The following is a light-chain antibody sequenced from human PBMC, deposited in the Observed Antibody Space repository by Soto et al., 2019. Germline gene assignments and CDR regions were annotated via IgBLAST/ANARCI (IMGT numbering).Light chain of an antibody. CDR2: EVS. CDR3: SSYGGSNNVV. J-gene: IGLJ2*01. CDR1: SSDVGGYNY. V-gene: IGLV2-8*01. Sequence: QSALTQPPSASGSPGQSVTISCTGTSSDVGGYNYVSWYQQHPGKAPKLMIYEVSQRPSGVPDRFSGSKSGYTASLTVSGLQPEDEADYYCSSYGGSNNVVFGGGTKVTVL.